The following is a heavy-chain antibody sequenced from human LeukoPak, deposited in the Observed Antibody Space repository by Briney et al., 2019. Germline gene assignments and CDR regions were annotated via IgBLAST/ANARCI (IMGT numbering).Heavy chain of an antibody. CDR3: ASNLIGSSSEGGFDY. J-gene: IGHJ4*02. CDR1: GYSFTTYW. CDR2: IYPADSTA. D-gene: IGHD5/OR15-5a*01. V-gene: IGHV5-51*01. Sequence: ESLKISCKASGYSFTTYWIGWVRQMPGKGLEWMGIIYPADSTAHYSPSFQGQVTISVDKSINTAYLQWSRLKASDTAMYYCASNLIGSSSEGGFDYWGQGTLVTVSS.